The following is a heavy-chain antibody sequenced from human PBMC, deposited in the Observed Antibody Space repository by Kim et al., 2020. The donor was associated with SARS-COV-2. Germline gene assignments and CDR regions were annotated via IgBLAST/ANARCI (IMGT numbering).Heavy chain of an antibody. V-gene: IGHV3-13*04. J-gene: IGHJ2*01. D-gene: IGHD6-13*01. Sequence: GGSLRLSCAASGFTFSSYDMHWVRQATGKGLEWVSAIGTAGDTYYPGSVKGRFTISRENAKNSLYLQMNSLRAGDTAVYYCARGLAAAPTDYWYFDLWGRGTLVTVSS. CDR3: ARGLAAAPTDYWYFDL. CDR2: IGTAGDT. CDR1: GFTFSSYD.